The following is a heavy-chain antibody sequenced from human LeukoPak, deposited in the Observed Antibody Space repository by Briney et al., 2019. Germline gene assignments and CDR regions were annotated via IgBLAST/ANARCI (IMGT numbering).Heavy chain of an antibody. CDR1: GFTFSSYG. J-gene: IGHJ4*02. D-gene: IGHD1-26*01. CDR2: IRYDGSNK. V-gene: IGHV3-30*02. CDR3: AKEGRGGSYFWYFDY. Sequence: GSLRLSCAASGFTFSSYGMHWVRQAPGKRLEWVAFIRYDGSNKYYADSVKGRFTISRDNSKNTLYLQMNSLRAEDTAVYYCAKEGRGGSYFWYFDYWGQGTLVTVSS.